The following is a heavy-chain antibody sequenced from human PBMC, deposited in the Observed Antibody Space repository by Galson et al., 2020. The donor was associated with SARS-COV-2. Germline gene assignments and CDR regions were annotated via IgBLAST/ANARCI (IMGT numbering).Heavy chain of an antibody. CDR1: AFTFSSFG. D-gene: IGHD3-10*01. CDR3: AKSLWFGEFLSPFGY. CDR2: ISNDGTNT. V-gene: IGHV3-30*18. J-gene: IGHJ4*02. Sequence: GESLKISCAASAFTFSSFGMHWVRQAPDKGLEWVAVISNDGTNTYYTDSVKGRFSISRDNSKHTLYLQMNSLRVEDTAVYYCAKSLWFGEFLSPFGYWGQGAQATVSS.